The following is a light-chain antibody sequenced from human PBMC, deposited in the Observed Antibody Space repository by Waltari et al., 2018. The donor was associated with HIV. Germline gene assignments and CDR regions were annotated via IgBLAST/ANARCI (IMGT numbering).Light chain of an antibody. J-gene: IGKJ5*01. CDR2: KAS. CDR1: QDISTW. CDR3: QQYNSDPS. V-gene: IGKV1-5*03. Sequence: DIHMTQSPSTLSAFVGDRVTITCRASQDISTWFAWYQQKPGKAPKLLIHKASALESGVSSRFSGSGSGTEFTLIIDSLEPDDFATYYCQQYNSDPSFGQGTRLEMK.